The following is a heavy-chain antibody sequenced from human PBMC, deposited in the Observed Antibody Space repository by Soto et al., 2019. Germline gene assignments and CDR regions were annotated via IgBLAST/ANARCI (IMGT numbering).Heavy chain of an antibody. J-gene: IGHJ4*02. CDR1: GGSFSGYY. D-gene: IGHD5-12*01. Sequence: PSETLSLTCAVYGGSFSGYYWSWIRQPPGKGLEWIGEINHSGSTNYNPSLKSRVTISVDTSKNQFSLKLSSVTAADTAVYYCARGVATVVISYFDYWGQGTLVTVS. V-gene: IGHV4-34*01. CDR2: INHSGST. CDR3: ARGVATVVISYFDY.